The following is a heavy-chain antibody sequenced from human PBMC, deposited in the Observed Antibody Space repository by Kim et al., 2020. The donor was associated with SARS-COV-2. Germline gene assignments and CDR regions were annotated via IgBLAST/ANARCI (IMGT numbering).Heavy chain of an antibody. CDR2: INHSGST. V-gene: IGHV4-34*01. D-gene: IGHD5-18*01. Sequence: SETLSLTCAVYGGSFSGYYWSWIRQPPGKGLEWIGEINHSGSTNYNPSLKSRVTISVDTSKNQFSLKLSSVTAADTAVYYCASHVVEWWIQLWPDDYYYGMDVWGQGTTVTVSS. J-gene: IGHJ6*02. CDR1: GGSFSGYY. CDR3: ASHVVEWWIQLWPDDYYYGMDV.